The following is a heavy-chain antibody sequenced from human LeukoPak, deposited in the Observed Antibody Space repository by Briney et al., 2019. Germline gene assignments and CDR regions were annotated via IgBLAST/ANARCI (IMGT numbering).Heavy chain of an antibody. J-gene: IGHJ4*02. CDR1: GGSISTYY. CDR3: ARGDSGYDSGGFDY. CDR2: INRSGST. V-gene: IGHV4-34*01. D-gene: IGHD5-12*01. Sequence: PSETLSLTCTVSGGSISTYYWSWIRQPPGKGLEWIGEINRSGSTNYNPSLKSRVTISVDTSKKQFSLRLSSVTAADTAVYYCARGDSGYDSGGFDYWGQGTLVTVSS.